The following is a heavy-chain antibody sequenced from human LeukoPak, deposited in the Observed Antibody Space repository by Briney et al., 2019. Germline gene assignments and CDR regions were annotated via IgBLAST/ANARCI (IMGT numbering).Heavy chain of an antibody. Sequence: GGSLRLSCAASGFTFSSYAMSWVRQAPGKGLEWVSAISGSGGSTYYADCVKGRFTISRDNSKNTLYLQMNSLRAEDTAVYFCAKLPTYHYDSSGYYYFDYWGQGTLVTVSS. D-gene: IGHD3-22*01. CDR1: GFTFSSYA. CDR3: AKLPTYHYDSSGYYYFDY. J-gene: IGHJ4*02. CDR2: ISGSGGST. V-gene: IGHV3-23*01.